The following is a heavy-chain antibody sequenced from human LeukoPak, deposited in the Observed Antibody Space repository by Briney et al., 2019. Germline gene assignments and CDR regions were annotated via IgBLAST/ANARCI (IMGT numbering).Heavy chain of an antibody. CDR1: GASISTYY. V-gene: IGHV4-59*01. CDR3: ARLSIAAAGYFDY. J-gene: IGHJ4*02. D-gene: IGHD6-13*01. Sequence: PSETLSLTCTVSGASISTYYWSWIRQPPGKGLEWIGYIYNIGSTNYNPSLKSRVTISVDTSKNQFSLKLSSVTAADTAVYYCARLSIAAAGYFDYWGQGTLVTVSS. CDR2: IYNIGST.